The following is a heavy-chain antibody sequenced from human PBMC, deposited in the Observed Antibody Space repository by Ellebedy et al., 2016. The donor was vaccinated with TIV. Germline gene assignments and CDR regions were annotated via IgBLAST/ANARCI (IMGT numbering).Heavy chain of an antibody. V-gene: IGHV3-48*04. Sequence: PGGSLRLSCAASGFTFSSYSVNWVRQGPGKGLEWASYISIGSSTIYYADSVRGRFTISRDNATNSLYLQMNSLRAEDTAVYYCARTYGSHTNYYYYAMDVWGQGTTVTVSS. CDR2: ISIGSSTI. J-gene: IGHJ6*02. CDR1: GFTFSSYS. CDR3: ARTYGSHTNYYYYAMDV. D-gene: IGHD6-13*01.